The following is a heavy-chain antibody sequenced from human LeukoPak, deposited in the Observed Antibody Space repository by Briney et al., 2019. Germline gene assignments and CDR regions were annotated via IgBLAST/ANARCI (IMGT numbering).Heavy chain of an antibody. CDR3: TILSGDTAMVTHDAFDI. J-gene: IGHJ3*02. CDR2: IRSKANSYAT. Sequence: PGGSLRLSCAACGFTFSGSAMHWVRQASGKGLEWVGRIRSKANSYATAYAASVKGRFTISRDDSKNTAYLQMNSLKTEDTAVYYCTILSGDTAMVTHDAFDIWGQGTMVTVSS. CDR1: GFTFSGSA. D-gene: IGHD5-18*01. V-gene: IGHV3-73*01.